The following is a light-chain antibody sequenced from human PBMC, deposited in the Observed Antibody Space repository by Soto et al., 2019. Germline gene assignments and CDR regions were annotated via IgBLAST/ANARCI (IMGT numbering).Light chain of an antibody. CDR1: QSVSSRY. CDR2: GAS. Sequence: EIVLTQSPGTLSLSPGERATLSCRVSQSVSSRYLAWYQPKPVQAPSLXXYGASSRANGIPVRFSGSGSGTDLTLTISRLEPEDFAVYYRQQYGSSHTWTFGQGTQVDI. V-gene: IGKV3-20*01. CDR3: QQYGSSHTWT. J-gene: IGKJ1*01.